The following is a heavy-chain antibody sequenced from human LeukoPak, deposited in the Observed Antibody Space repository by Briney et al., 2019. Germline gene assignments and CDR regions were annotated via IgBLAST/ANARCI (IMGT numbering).Heavy chain of an antibody. CDR1: GGSFSGYY. D-gene: IGHD5-12*01. CDR3: ARKLRWYSGYDSRTGKYYFDY. V-gene: IGHV4-34*01. J-gene: IGHJ4*02. Sequence: SETLSLTCAVYGGSFSGYYWSWIRQPPGKGLEWIGEINHSGSTNYNPSLKSRVTISVDTSKNQFSLKLSSVTAADTAVYYCARKLRWYSGYDSRTGKYYFDYWGQGTLVTVSS. CDR2: INHSGST.